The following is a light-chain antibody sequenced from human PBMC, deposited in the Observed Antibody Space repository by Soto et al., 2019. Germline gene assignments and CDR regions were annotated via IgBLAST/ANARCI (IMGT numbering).Light chain of an antibody. J-gene: IGKJ1*01. CDR3: QQYNNWPPDRT. V-gene: IGKV3-15*01. CDR1: QSVGSN. Sequence: EIVMTQSPATLSVSPGERATLSCRASQSVGSNLAWYQQKPGQAPRLLIYGASTRATGIPARFSGSASGTEFTLTISSLPSEDFAIYCWQQYNNWPPDRTFGQATKVEIK. CDR2: GAS.